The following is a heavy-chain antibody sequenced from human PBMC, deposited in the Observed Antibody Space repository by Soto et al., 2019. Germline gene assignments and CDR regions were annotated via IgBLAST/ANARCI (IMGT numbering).Heavy chain of an antibody. D-gene: IGHD2-21*01. CDR2: IIPLFGLP. V-gene: IGHV1-69*02. J-gene: IGHJ4*02. Sequence: QVQLVQSGAEVKKPGSSVKVSCKASGGTFSTYTISWVRQAPGQGLEWLGRIIPLFGLPNHAQKFRDRVTISADKPTDTAYLEVNSLRPEDTAVYYCAFDVQTGVVYFDNWGQGTLVTVSS. CDR1: GGTFSTYT. CDR3: AFDVQTGVVYFDN.